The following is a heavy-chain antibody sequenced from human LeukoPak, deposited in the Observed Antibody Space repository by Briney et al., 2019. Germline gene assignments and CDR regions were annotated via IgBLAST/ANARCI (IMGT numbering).Heavy chain of an antibody. CDR1: GFTFSSYA. Sequence: GGSLRLSCAASGFTFSSYAMSWVRQAPGKGLEWVSAISGSGGSTYYADSVEGRFTISRDNSKNTLYLQMNSLRAEDTAVYYCAKAWGIVGASDAFDIWGQGTMVTVSS. CDR3: AKAWGIVGASDAFDI. J-gene: IGHJ3*02. V-gene: IGHV3-23*01. D-gene: IGHD1-26*01. CDR2: ISGSGGST.